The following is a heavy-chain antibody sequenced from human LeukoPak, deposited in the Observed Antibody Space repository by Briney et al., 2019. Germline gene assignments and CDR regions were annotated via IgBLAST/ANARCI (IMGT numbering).Heavy chain of an antibody. Sequence: SETLSLTCTVSGGSISSSTYYWGWIRQPPGKGLEWIGSIYYSGYTYYNPSLESRVTISIDTSKNQFSLRLNSVTAADTAMYYCAKSGGYGLIDYWGQGTRVTVSS. D-gene: IGHD1-26*01. CDR2: IYYSGYT. CDR1: GGSISSSTYY. J-gene: IGHJ4*02. V-gene: IGHV4-39*01. CDR3: AKSGGYGLIDY.